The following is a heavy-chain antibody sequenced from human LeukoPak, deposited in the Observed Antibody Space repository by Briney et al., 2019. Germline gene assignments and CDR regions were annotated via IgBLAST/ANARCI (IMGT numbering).Heavy chain of an antibody. J-gene: IGHJ3*02. D-gene: IGHD2-2*02. V-gene: IGHV4-38-2*01. CDR1: GYSISSGYY. CDR2: IYHSGST. Sequence: PSETLSLTCAVSGYSISSGYYWGWIRQPPGKGLEWIGSIYHSGSTYYNPSLKSRVTISVDTSKNQISLKLSSVTAADTAVYYCARHGSPRIVVVPAAIVDAFDIWGQGTMVTVSS. CDR3: ARHGSPRIVVVPAAIVDAFDI.